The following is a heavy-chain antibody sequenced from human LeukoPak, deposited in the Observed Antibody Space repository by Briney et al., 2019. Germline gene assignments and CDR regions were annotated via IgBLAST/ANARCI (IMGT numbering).Heavy chain of an antibody. CDR2: INSDGSST. CDR3: ARGYSGTYRIDY. D-gene: IGHD1-26*01. CDR1: GFTFSSYW. V-gene: IGHV3-74*01. Sequence: GGSLRLSCAASGFTFSSYWMHWVRQAPGKGLVWVSRINSDGSSTSYADSVKGRFTISRDNAKNTLSLQMNRLRADDTAVYYCARGYSGTYRIDYWGQGTLVTVSS. J-gene: IGHJ4*02.